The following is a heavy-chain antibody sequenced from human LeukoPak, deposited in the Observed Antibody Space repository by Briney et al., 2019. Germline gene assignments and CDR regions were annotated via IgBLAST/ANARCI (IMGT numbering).Heavy chain of an antibody. CDR2: IYYSGST. D-gene: IGHD2-2*01. CDR3: ARSIVVVPAAISWSDP. V-gene: IGHV4-39*01. J-gene: IGHJ5*02. Sequence: SETLSLTCTVSGGSISSSSFYWGWIRQPPGKGLEWIGSIYYSGSTYYNPSLKSRVTISVDTSKNQFSLKLSSVTAADTAVYYCARSIVVVPAAISWSDPWGQGTLVTVSS. CDR1: GGSISSSSFY.